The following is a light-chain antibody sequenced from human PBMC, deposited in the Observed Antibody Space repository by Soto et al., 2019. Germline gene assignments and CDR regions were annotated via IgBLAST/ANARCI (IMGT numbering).Light chain of an antibody. CDR3: QQYGSSGT. CDR1: QSVSNNY. CDR2: GAS. J-gene: IGKJ1*01. V-gene: IGKV3-20*01. Sequence: EIVLTQSPGTLSLSPGERATRSCRASQSVSNNYLAWYQQKPGQAPRLLIYGASNRATGIPDRFSGGGSGTDFTLTISRLEPEDFAVYYCQQYGSSGTFGQGTKVDI.